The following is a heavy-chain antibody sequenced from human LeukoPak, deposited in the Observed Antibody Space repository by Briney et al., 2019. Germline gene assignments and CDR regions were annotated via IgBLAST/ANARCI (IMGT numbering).Heavy chain of an antibody. CDR2: INHGGST. D-gene: IGHD3-10*01. Sequence: SETLSLTCAVYGGSFSGYYCSWIRQTPGKGLEWIGEINHGGSTSYNPSLKSRLTISVGSANNHFSLRVTSVTAADTAVYYCARTQRWFGDSLGAFDIWGQGTMVTVSS. CDR1: GGSFSGYY. CDR3: ARTQRWFGDSLGAFDI. V-gene: IGHV4-34*01. J-gene: IGHJ3*02.